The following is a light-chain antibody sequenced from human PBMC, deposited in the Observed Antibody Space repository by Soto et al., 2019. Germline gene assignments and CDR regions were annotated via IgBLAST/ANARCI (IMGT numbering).Light chain of an antibody. V-gene: IGLV1-44*01. CDR2: SDN. CDR1: SSNIGRKT. J-gene: IGLJ3*02. CDR3: EAWDDSLNGPV. Sequence: QPVLTQPPSASATPGQRVTISCSGSSSNIGRKTVNWYQQVPGTAPKLVIFSDNQRPSGVPARFSGSKSGTSASLAISGLQSDDEADYYCEAWDDSLNGPVFGGGTQLTVL.